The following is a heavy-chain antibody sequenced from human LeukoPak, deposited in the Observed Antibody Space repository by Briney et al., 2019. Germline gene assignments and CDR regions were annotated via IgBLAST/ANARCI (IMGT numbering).Heavy chain of an antibody. CDR1: GGSLSAYY. Sequence: PSETLSLTCAVYGGSLSAYYWTWIRQPPGKGLEWIGEINHGGSTNYNPSLKSRVTISVDTSKNQFSLKLSSVTAADTAVYYCARSAAYDFWSGYFSPSYYYYMDVWGKGTTVTVSS. D-gene: IGHD3-3*01. J-gene: IGHJ6*03. CDR2: INHGGST. V-gene: IGHV4-34*01. CDR3: ARSAAYDFWSGYFSPSYYYYMDV.